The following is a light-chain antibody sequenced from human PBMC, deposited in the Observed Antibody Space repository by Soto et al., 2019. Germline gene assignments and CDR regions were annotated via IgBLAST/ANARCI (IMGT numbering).Light chain of an antibody. CDR1: QSVSSY. CDR3: QQRSNWPPIT. J-gene: IGKJ5*01. Sequence: EIVMTQSPGTLYVSPGERATLSCRASQSVSSYLAWYQQKPGQAPRLLIYDASNRATGIPARFSGSGSGTDFTLTISSLEPEDFAVYYCQQRSNWPPITFGQGTRLEIK. V-gene: IGKV3-11*01. CDR2: DAS.